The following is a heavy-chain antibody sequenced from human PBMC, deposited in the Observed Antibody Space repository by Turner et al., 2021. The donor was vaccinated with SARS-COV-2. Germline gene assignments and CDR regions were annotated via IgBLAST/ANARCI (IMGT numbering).Heavy chain of an antibody. CDR3: AKSGGMYCSGGNCYSSYFDY. Sequence: QVQLVESGGGVVQPGRSLRLSCAASGFTFSNYGVHWVRQAPGKWLEWVAVISDDGSNKDYADSVKGRFTISRDNAKNTLYLQMNSLRAEDTAVYYCAKSGGMYCSGGNCYSSYFDYWGQGTLVTVSS. V-gene: IGHV3-30*18. CDR2: ISDDGSNK. CDR1: GFTFSNYG. D-gene: IGHD2-15*01. J-gene: IGHJ4*02.